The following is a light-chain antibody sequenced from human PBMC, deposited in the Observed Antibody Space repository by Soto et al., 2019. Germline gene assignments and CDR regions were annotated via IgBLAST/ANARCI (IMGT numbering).Light chain of an antibody. CDR3: QQRSNWRFT. CDR1: QSVSSY. Sequence: EIVLTQSPATLSLSPGERATLSCRASQSVSSYLAWYQQKSGQAPRLLIYDASNRATGIPARFSGGGSGTDFTLTISSLEPDDFAVYYCQQRSNWRFTFGPGTRVDIK. V-gene: IGKV3-11*01. J-gene: IGKJ3*01. CDR2: DAS.